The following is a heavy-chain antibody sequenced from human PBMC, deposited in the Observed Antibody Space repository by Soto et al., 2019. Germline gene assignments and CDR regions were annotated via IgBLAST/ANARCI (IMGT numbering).Heavy chain of an antibody. V-gene: IGHV3-23*01. CDR2: VSGRGTES. CDR3: AKAGGTPTTDFDY. D-gene: IGHD1-7*01. J-gene: IGHJ4*02. Sequence: EMQLLESGGGLVQPGGSLRLSCAASGFAFSNYAMSWVRQAPGKGLEWVSAVSGRGTESFYADSVKGRFTISRDNSNNTLYLHMGNLRAADTAVFYCAKAGGTPTTDFDYWGQGILVTVSS. CDR1: GFAFSNYA.